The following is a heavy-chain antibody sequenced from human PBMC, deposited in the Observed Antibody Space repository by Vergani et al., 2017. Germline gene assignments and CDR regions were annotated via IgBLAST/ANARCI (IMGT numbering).Heavy chain of an antibody. V-gene: IGHV3-9*01. D-gene: IGHD2-2*01. CDR3: AKDISCSSTSCYERGLYYYYGMDV. CDR1: GFTFDDYA. J-gene: IGHJ6*02. Sequence: EVQLVESGGGLVQPGRSLRLSCAASGFTFDDYAMHWVRQAPGKGLEWVSGISWNSGSTGYADSVKGRFTISRDNAKKSLYLQMNSLRAEDTALYYCAKDISCSSTSCYERGLYYYYGMDVWGQGTTVTVSS. CDR2: ISWNSGST.